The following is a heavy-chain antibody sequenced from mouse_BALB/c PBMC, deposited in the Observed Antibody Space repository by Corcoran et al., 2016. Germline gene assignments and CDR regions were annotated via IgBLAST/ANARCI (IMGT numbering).Heavy chain of an antibody. Sequence: QIQLVQSGPELTKPGETVKISCKASGYTFTNYGMNWVKQAPGKGLKWMGWINTYTGEPTYADDFKGRFAFSLETSASTAYLQINNLKNEDTATDFCARWSSNYGYYFDSWGQGTTLTVSS. J-gene: IGHJ2*01. D-gene: IGHD2-5*01. CDR1: GYTFTNYG. CDR3: ARWSSNYGYYFDS. V-gene: IGHV9-3-1*01. CDR2: INTYTGEP.